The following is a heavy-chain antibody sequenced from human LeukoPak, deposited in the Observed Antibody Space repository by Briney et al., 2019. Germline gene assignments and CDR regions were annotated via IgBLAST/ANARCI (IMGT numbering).Heavy chain of an antibody. Sequence: GGSLRLSCAASGFTLSSYAMHWVRQAPGKGLEWVAIISYDGSNKYYADSVKGRFTISRDNSKNTLYLQMNSLRVEDTAVYYCARDSPRNSSSWYEIDYWGQGTLVTVSS. J-gene: IGHJ4*02. CDR1: GFTLSSYA. V-gene: IGHV3-30-3*01. CDR3: ARDSPRNSSSWYEIDY. D-gene: IGHD6-13*01. CDR2: ISYDGSNK.